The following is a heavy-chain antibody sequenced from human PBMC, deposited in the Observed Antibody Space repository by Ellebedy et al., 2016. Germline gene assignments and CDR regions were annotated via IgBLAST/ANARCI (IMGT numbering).Heavy chain of an antibody. V-gene: IGHV1-24*01. Sequence: ASVKVSCKVSGYTLNEKSLHWVRQAPGKGLEWMGGFHPEDGKRIYAKNFQGRVTMTEDTSTDTAYLELKSLRSEDTAVYYCAGRYFDYWGQGTLVTVSS. CDR2: FHPEDGKR. CDR1: GYTLNEKS. CDR3: AGRYFDY. J-gene: IGHJ4*02.